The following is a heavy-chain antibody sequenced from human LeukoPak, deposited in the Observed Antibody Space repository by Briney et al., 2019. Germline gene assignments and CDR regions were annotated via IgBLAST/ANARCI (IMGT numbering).Heavy chain of an antibody. CDR2: INTNTGNP. D-gene: IGHD6-13*01. CDR3: ARDGWPLGIAAAGTADY. V-gene: IGHV7-4-1*02. J-gene: IGHJ4*02. Sequence: ASVKVSCKASGYTFTSYAMNWVRQAPGQGLEWMGWINTNTGNPTYAQGFTGRFVFSLDTSVSTAYLQISSLKAEDTAVYYCARDGWPLGIAAAGTADYWGQGTLVTVSS. CDR1: GYTFTSYA.